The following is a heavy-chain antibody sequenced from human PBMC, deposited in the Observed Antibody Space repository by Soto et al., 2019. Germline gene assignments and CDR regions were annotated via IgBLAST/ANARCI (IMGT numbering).Heavy chain of an antibody. D-gene: IGHD6-6*01. CDR2: VYDTGST. V-gene: IGHV4-59*01. CDR3: ARSIAVPSSHIDH. CDR1: GGSISGYY. J-gene: IGHJ4*02. Sequence: PSETLSLTCSVSGGSISGYYWSWIRQAPGKGLEWIGHVYDTGSTSYNPSLQSRVTISVDTSKKQFSLSLRLVTAADTAVYFCARSIAVPSSHIDHWGQGTRVTVSS.